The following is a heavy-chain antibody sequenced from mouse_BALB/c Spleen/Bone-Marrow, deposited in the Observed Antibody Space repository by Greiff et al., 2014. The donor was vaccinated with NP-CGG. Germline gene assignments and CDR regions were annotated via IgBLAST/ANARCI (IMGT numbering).Heavy chain of an antibody. V-gene: IGHV1-80*01. Sequence: QVQLQQPGAELVRPGSSVKISCKASGYAFSSYWRNWVKQRPGQGLEWIGQIYPGDGDTNYNGKFKGKATLTADKSSSTAYMQLSSLTSEDSAVYFCARRVYGNYWYFDVWGAGTTVTVSS. CDR2: IYPGDGDT. CDR3: ARRVYGNYWYFDV. CDR1: GYAFSSYW. J-gene: IGHJ1*01. D-gene: IGHD2-1*01.